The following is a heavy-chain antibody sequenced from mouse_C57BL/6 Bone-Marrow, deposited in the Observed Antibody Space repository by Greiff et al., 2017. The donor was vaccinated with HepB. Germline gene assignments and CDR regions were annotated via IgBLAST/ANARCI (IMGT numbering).Heavy chain of an antibody. CDR1: GYTFTSYW. CDR2: IDPSDSYT. D-gene: IGHD5-1-1*01. CDR3: AREGEKNTRYFDV. Sequence: QVQLQQPGAELVMPGASVKLSCKASGYTFTSYWMHWVKQRPGQGLEWIGEIDPSDSYTNYNQKFKGKSTLTVDKSSSTAYMQLSSLTSEDSAVYYCAREGEKNTRYFDVWGTGTTVTVSS. V-gene: IGHV1-69*01. J-gene: IGHJ1*03.